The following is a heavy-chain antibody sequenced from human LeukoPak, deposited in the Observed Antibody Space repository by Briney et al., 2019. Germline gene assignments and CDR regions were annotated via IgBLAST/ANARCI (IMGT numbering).Heavy chain of an antibody. V-gene: IGHV1-2*02. Sequence: ASVKVSCKASGYTFTGYYMHWVRQAPGQGLEWMVWINPNSGGTNYAQKFQGRVTMTRDTSISTAYMELSRLRSDDTAVYYCARDMYSSSLIRSWFDPWGQGTLVTVSS. CDR1: GYTFTGYY. J-gene: IGHJ5*02. CDR2: INPNSGGT. CDR3: ARDMYSSSLIRSWFDP. D-gene: IGHD6-6*01.